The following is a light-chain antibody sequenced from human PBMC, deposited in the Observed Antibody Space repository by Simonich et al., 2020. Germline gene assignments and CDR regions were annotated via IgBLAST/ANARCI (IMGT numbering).Light chain of an antibody. V-gene: IGLV2-14*01. J-gene: IGLJ3*02. CDR2: DVS. CDR1: SSDIGGYNY. CDR3: SSYTSSSTSWV. Sequence: QSALTQPASVSGSPGQSITISCTGTSSDIGGYNYVSWYQQHPGKAPKLMIYDVSKRPSWVSNRFSGSKSGNTASLTISGRQAEDEADYYCSSYTSSSTSWVFGGGTKLTVL.